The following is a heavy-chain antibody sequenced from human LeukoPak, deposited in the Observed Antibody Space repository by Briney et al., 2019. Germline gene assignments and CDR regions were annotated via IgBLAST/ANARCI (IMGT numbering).Heavy chain of an antibody. D-gene: IGHD3-9*01. V-gene: IGHV3-30*02. CDR3: AKDRALRYFDWLSYHDAFDI. J-gene: IGHJ3*02. CDR2: MRYDGSNK. Sequence: PGGSLRLSCAASGFTFSSYGMHWVRQAPGKGLEWVAFMRYDGSNKYYADSVKGRFTISRDNSKNTLYLQMNSLRAEDTAVYYCAKDRALRYFDWLSYHDAFDIWGQGTMVTVSS. CDR1: GFTFSSYG.